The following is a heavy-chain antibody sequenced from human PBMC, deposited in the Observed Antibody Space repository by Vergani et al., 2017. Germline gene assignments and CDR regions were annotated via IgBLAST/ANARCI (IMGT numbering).Heavy chain of an antibody. J-gene: IGHJ6*02. CDR3: ARGSSWYGMDV. D-gene: IGHD6-13*01. CDR2: INHSGST. V-gene: IGHV4-34*01. Sequence: QLQLQESGPGLVKPSETLSLTCTVYGGSFSGYYWSWIRQPPGKGLEWIGEINHSGSTNYNPSLKSRVTISVDTSKNQFSLKLSSVTAADTAVYYCARGSSWYGMDVWGQGTTVTVSS. CDR1: GGSFSGYY.